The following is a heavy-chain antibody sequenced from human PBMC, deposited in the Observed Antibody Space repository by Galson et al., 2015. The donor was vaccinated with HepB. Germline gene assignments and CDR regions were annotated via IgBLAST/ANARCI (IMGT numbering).Heavy chain of an antibody. CDR2: ISYDGSNK. Sequence: SLRLSCAASGFTFSSYAMHWVRQAPGKGLEWVAVISYDGSNKYYADSVKGRFTISRDNSKNTLYLQMNSLRAEDTAVYYSARGVRGVITYRDNWFDPWGQGTLVTVSS. CDR3: ARGVRGVITYRDNWFDP. J-gene: IGHJ5*02. CDR1: GFTFSSYA. V-gene: IGHV3-30*04. D-gene: IGHD3-10*01.